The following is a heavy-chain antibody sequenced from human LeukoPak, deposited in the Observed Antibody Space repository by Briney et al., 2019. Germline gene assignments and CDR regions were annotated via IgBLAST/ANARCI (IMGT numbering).Heavy chain of an antibody. Sequence: SETLSLTCTVSGGSISSYYWSWIRQPPGKGLEWIGYIYYSGSTNYNPSLKSRVTISVDTSKNQFSLKLSSVAAADTAVYYCARGMAATFLYYYYYYMDVWGKGTTVTVSS. D-gene: IGHD2-15*01. CDR1: GGSISSYY. J-gene: IGHJ6*03. CDR3: ARGMAATFLYYYYYYMDV. V-gene: IGHV4-59*01. CDR2: IYYSGST.